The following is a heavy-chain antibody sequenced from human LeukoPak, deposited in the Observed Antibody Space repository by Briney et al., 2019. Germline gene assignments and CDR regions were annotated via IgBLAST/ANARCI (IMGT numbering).Heavy chain of an antibody. Sequence: SETLSLTCTVSGGSISSGSYYWSWIRQPAGKGLEWIGRIYTSGSTNYNPSLKSRVTISVDTSKNQFSLKLSSVTAADTAVYYCARGRVVPAATLDYWGQGTLVTVSS. CDR1: GGSISSGSYY. CDR2: IYTSGST. CDR3: ARGRVVPAATLDY. V-gene: IGHV4-61*02. D-gene: IGHD2-2*01. J-gene: IGHJ4*02.